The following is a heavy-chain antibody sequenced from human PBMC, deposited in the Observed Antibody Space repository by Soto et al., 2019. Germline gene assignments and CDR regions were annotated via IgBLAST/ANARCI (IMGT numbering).Heavy chain of an antibody. CDR2: IYYSGGT. CDR1: GSSISSSSYY. D-gene: IGHD4-17*01. Sequence: ASETMSLTCTVSGSSISSSSYYWGWIRQPPGKGLGWIGSIYYSGGTYYNPSLKSRVTISVDTSKNQFSLKLSSVPAADTAVYYCARSLTMVVTMHVWGQGTTVTVSS. J-gene: IGHJ6*02. CDR3: ARSLTMVVTMHV. V-gene: IGHV4-39*01.